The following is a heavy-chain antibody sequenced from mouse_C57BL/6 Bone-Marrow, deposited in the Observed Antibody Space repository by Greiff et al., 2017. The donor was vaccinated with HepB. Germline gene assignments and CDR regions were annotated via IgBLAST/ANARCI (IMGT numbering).Heavy chain of an antibody. D-gene: IGHD1-1*01. V-gene: IGHV5-4*01. CDR1: GFTFSSYA. Sequence: DVKLVESGGGLVKPGGSLKLSCAASGFTFSSYAMSWVRQTPEKRLEWVATISDGGSYTYYPDNVKGRFTISRDNATNNLYLQMSHLTSEDTAMYYCARDRNYYGHTGGFAYWGQGTLVTVSA. J-gene: IGHJ3*01. CDR2: ISDGGSYT. CDR3: ARDRNYYGHTGGFAY.